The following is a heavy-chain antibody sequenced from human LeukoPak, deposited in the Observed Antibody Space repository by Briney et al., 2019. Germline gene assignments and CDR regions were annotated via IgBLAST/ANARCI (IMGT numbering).Heavy chain of an antibody. CDR3: AREWYYDSSGYYGY. J-gene: IGHJ4*02. CDR1: GFTFSSYA. CDR2: ISGSGDNT. D-gene: IGHD3-22*01. Sequence: GGSLRLSCAASGFTFSSYAMTWVRQAPGKGLEWVSCISGSGDNTYYPDSVRGRFTISRDNFKNTLYLQMDSLRAEDTAVYYCAREWYYDSSGYYGYWGQGTLVTVSS. V-gene: IGHV3-23*01.